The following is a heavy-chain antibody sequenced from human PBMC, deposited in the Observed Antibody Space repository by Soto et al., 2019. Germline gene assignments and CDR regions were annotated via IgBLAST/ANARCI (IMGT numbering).Heavy chain of an antibody. CDR3: ARDPLRYFDWLLYWGGDYYYYYGMDV. J-gene: IGHJ6*02. CDR1: GFTFSSYW. D-gene: IGHD3-9*01. V-gene: IGHV3-74*01. Sequence: GGSLRLSCAASGFTFSSYWMHWVRQAPGKGLVWVSRINSDGSSTSYADSVKGRFTISRDNAKNTLYLQMNSLRAEDTAVYYCARDPLRYFDWLLYWGGDYYYYYGMDVWGQGTTVTVSS. CDR2: INSDGSST.